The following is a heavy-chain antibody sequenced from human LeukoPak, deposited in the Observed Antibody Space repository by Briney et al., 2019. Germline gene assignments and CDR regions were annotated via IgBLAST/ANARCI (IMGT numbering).Heavy chain of an antibody. V-gene: IGHV4-59*01. CDR1: GGSISSYY. J-gene: IGHJ6*03. CDR3: ARGPTISFMDV. Sequence: SETLSLTCTVSGGSISSYYWSWIRQPPGKGLEWIGYIYYSGSTNYNPSLKSRVTISVDTSKNQFSLKLSSVTAADTAVYYCARGPTISFMDVWGKGATVTVSS. CDR2: IYYSGST. D-gene: IGHD3-3*01.